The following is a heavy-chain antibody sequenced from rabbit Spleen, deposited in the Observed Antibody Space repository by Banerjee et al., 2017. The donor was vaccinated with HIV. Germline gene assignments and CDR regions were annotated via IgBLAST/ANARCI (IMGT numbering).Heavy chain of an antibody. CDR3: ARGIIWPYYFAL. V-gene: IGHV1S45*01. CDR1: GFSLSSSYW. Sequence: QEQLEESGGDLVKPEGSLTLTCTASGFSLSSSYWISWVRQAPGKGLEWIACIDAGSSGATHYASWASGRFTISKTSSTTVTLQMTSLTVADTATYFCARGIIWPYYFALWGPGTLVTVS. CDR2: IDAGSSGAT. D-gene: IGHD1-1*01. J-gene: IGHJ4*01.